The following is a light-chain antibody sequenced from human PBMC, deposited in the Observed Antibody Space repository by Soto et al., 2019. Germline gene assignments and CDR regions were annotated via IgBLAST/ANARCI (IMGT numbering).Light chain of an antibody. Sequence: QPVLTQPPSVSGAPGQTVTISCSGSSSNIGNNLVYWYQQVPGAAPTLVIYSDRQRPSGVPVRFSGSKSGTSASLAISGLRSEDEADYYCATWDDSLSGFVVFGGGTQLTVL. V-gene: IGLV1-47*01. CDR2: SDR. J-gene: IGLJ7*01. CDR1: SSNIGNNL. CDR3: ATWDDSLSGFVV.